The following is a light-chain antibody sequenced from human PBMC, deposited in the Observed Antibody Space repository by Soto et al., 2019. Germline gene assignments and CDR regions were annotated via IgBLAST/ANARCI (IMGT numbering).Light chain of an antibody. CDR1: QSVSSN. V-gene: IGKV3-15*01. J-gene: IGKJ1*01. CDR3: QQGDNWPWT. Sequence: EIVMTQSPATLSVSPGERATLSCRASQSVSSNLGWYQQKPGQAPRLLIYDASTRATGIPARFSGSGSGTEFTLTISSLQSEDLAVYYCQQGDNWPWTFGQGTKVEIK. CDR2: DAS.